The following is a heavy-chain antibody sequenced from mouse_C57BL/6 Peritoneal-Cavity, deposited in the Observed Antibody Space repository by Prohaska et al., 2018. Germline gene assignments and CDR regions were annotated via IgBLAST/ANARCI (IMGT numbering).Heavy chain of an antibody. CDR1: GIDFSRYW. CDR2: IMPDSRTI. Sequence: VKLLQSGGGLVQPGGSLKLSCAASGIDFSRYWMTWVRRAPGKGLEWIGEIMPDSRTINYAPSLKDKFIISRDNAKKTLYLQMSKVRAEDTALYYSARLRGDYWGQGTSVTVSS. V-gene: IGHV4-1*01. CDR3: ARLRGDY. J-gene: IGHJ4*01.